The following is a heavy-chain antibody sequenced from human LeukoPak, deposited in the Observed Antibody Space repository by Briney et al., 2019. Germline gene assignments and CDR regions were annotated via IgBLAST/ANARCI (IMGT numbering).Heavy chain of an antibody. CDR3: VKVSVAAFYGMDV. CDR2: ISSNGGST. V-gene: IGHV3-64D*06. Sequence: GSLRLSCSASGFTFISYAMHWVRQAPGKGLEYVSAISSNGGSTYYADSVKGRFTISRDNSKNTLYLQMSSLRAEDTAVYYCVKVSVAAFYGMDVWGQGTTVTVSS. J-gene: IGHJ6*02. D-gene: IGHD2-15*01. CDR1: GFTFISYA.